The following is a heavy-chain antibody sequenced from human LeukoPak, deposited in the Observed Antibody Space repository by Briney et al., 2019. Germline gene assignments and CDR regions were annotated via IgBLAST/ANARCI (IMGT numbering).Heavy chain of an antibody. CDR2: IYYSGST. Sequence: PSETLPLTCTVSGGSISSYYWSWIRQPPGKGLEWIGYIYYSGSTNYNPSLKSRVPISVDTSKNQFSLKLSSVTAADTAVYYCARGLGYSGYDYWLDPWGQGTLVTVSS. CDR1: GGSISSYY. CDR3: ARGLGYSGYDYWLDP. D-gene: IGHD5-12*01. V-gene: IGHV4-59*01. J-gene: IGHJ5*02.